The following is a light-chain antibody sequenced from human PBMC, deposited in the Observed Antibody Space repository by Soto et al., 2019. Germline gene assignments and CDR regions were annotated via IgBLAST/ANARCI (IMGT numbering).Light chain of an antibody. V-gene: IGKV3D-20*02. CDR2: GAS. Sequence: EILLTQSPATLSLSPGERATLSCRASQSVSSSYLAWYQQKPGQAPRLLIYGASSRAAGVPDRISGDGSGTDYTLTISSLEPEDFAVYYCQQRTRWPMTFGQGTRLEIK. CDR1: QSVSSSY. J-gene: IGKJ5*01. CDR3: QQRTRWPMT.